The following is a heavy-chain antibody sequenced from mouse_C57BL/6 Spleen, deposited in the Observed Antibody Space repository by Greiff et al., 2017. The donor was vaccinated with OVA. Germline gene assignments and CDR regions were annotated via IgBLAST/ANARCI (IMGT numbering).Heavy chain of an antibody. D-gene: IGHD2-5*01. CDR1: GYAFTNYL. J-gene: IGHJ1*03. V-gene: IGHV1-54*01. Sequence: VQRVESGAELVRPGTSVKVSCKASGYAFTNYLIEWVKQRPGQGLEWIGVINPGSGGTNYNEKFKGKATLTADKSSSTAYMQLSSLTSEDSAVYFCARNYSNYEYFDVWGTGTTVTVSS. CDR2: INPGSGGT. CDR3: ARNYSNYEYFDV.